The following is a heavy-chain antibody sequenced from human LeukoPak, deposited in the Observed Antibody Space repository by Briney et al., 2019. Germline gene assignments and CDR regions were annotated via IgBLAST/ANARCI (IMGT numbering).Heavy chain of an antibody. CDR2: FSGSGGRT. V-gene: IGHV3-23*01. D-gene: IGHD2-2*02. J-gene: IGHJ3*02. CDR1: GFTLSSYA. CDR3: AKDLRYCSSTSCYTDAFDI. Sequence: GGSLRLSCAASGFTLSSYAMSWVRHAPGKGLGWVSAFSGSGGRTYYADSVKGRFTISRDNSKNTLYLQMNRRRAEDTAVYYCAKDLRYCSSTSCYTDAFDIWGEGTMVTVSS.